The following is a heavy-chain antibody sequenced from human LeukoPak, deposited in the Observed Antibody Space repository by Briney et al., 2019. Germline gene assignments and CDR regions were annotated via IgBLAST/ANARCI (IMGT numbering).Heavy chain of an antibody. CDR1: GFTFRNYA. J-gene: IGHJ4*02. V-gene: IGHV3-23*01. CDR2: ISGSGGRT. Sequence: QTGGSLRLSCAASGFTFRNYAMTWVRQAPGKGLECVSAISGSGGRTYYADSVKGRFTISRGNSKSTLFLQMNSLRGEDTAIYYCAKDPMVRGATYDYWGQGTLVTVSS. CDR3: AKDPMVRGATYDY. D-gene: IGHD3-10*01.